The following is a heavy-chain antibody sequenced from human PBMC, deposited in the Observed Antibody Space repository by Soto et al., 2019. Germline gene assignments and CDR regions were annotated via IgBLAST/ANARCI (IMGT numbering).Heavy chain of an antibody. CDR1: GYNFPTYG. V-gene: IGHV1-18*01. Sequence: ASVKVSCKASGYNFPTYGITWVRQAPGQGLEWMGWISAYNGNTNYAQKFHDRVTMTTDTSTSTAYMELRSLQSDDTAVYYCARDRFVGFGHYYYGMDVWGQGTTVTVSS. CDR3: ARDRFVGFGHYYYGMDV. J-gene: IGHJ6*02. CDR2: ISAYNGNT. D-gene: IGHD3-16*01.